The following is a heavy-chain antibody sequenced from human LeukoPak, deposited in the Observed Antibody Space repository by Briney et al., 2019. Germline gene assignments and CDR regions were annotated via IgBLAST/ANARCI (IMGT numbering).Heavy chain of an antibody. CDR2: IYSGDTT. D-gene: IGHD6-6*01. V-gene: IGHV3-53*01. Sequence: DGSLRLSRAASGFTLSSNYMSWVRQAPGKGLEGASLIYSGDTTYYADSVKGRFTISRDNSKTTLYLQMNSRRAEDTAVYYCARDLAAPEGNWFDPWGQGTLVTVSS. CDR3: ARDLAAPEGNWFDP. CDR1: GFTLSSNY. J-gene: IGHJ5*02.